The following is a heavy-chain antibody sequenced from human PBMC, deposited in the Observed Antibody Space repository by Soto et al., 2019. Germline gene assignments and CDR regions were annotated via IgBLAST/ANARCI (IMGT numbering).Heavy chain of an antibody. CDR3: ARARHPYGSFRSRWFDP. CDR1: GGTFSSYA. J-gene: IGHJ5*02. CDR2: IIPIFGTA. D-gene: IGHD3-10*01. Sequence: ASVKVSCKASGGTFSSYAISWVRQAPGQGLEWMGGIIPIFGTANYAQKFQGRVTITADESTSTAYMELSSLRSEDTAVYYCARARHPYGSFRSRWFDPWGQGTLVTVSS. V-gene: IGHV1-69*13.